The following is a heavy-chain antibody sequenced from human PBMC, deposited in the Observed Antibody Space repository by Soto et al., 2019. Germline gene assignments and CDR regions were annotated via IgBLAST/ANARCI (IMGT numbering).Heavy chain of an antibody. V-gene: IGHV3-30*18. CDR1: GSTFSSNA. CDR3: AKEKGTGTALEY. CDR2: ISYDGSNQ. D-gene: IGHD1-7*01. Sequence: ESGGGVVQPGRSLRLSCVASGSTFSSNAIHWVRQAPGKGLEWVAVISYDGSNQHFGDSVKGRFTISRDNSKNTVHLQMNSLRAEDTAVYYCAKEKGTGTALEYWGQGALVTVSS. J-gene: IGHJ4*02.